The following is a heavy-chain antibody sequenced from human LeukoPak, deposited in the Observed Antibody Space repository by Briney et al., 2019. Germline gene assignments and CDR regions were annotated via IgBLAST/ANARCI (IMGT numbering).Heavy chain of an antibody. CDR3: ARVKVGASDY. CDR1: GFTVSSNY. Sequence: GGSLRLSCAASGFTVSSNYMSCVRQAPGKGLEWVSVIYSGGSTYYADSVKGRFTISRHNSKNTLYLQMNSLRAEDTAVYYCARVKVGASDYWGQGTLVTVSS. J-gene: IGHJ4*02. D-gene: IGHD1-26*01. V-gene: IGHV3-53*04. CDR2: IYSGGST.